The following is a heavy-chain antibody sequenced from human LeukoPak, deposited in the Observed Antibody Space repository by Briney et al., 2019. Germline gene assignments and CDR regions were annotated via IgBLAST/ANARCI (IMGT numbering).Heavy chain of an antibody. J-gene: IGHJ3*02. V-gene: IGHV3-13*01. CDR1: GFTFSSYD. Sequence: PGGSLRLSCAASGFTFSSYDMHWVRQATGKGLEWVSAIGTAGDTYYPGSVKGRFTISRENAKNSLYLQMNSLRAGDTAVYYCARALAVGAFDIWGQGTMVTVSS. CDR3: ARALAVGAFDI. D-gene: IGHD6-19*01. CDR2: IGTAGDT.